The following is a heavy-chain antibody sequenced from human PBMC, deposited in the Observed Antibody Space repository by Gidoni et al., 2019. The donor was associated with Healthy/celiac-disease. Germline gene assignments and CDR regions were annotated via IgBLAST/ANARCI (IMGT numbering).Heavy chain of an antibody. J-gene: IGHJ4*02. CDR1: GFTFGDYA. V-gene: IGHV3-49*05. CDR3: TSHPAAAGYYFDY. Sequence: EVQLVESGGGLVKPGRSLRLSCTASGFTFGDYAMSWFRQAPGKGLEWVGFIRSKAYGGTTEYAASVKGRFTISRDDSKSIAYLQMNSLKTEDTAVYYCTSHPAAAGYYFDYWGQGTLVTVSS. D-gene: IGHD6-13*01. CDR2: IRSKAYGGTT.